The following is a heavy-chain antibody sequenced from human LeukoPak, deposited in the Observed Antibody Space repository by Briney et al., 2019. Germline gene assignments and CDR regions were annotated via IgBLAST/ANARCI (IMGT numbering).Heavy chain of an antibody. CDR1: GDTFNNYA. J-gene: IGHJ5*01. CDR2: FIPLFGTA. CDR3: TRGPVGTTHDS. V-gene: IGHV1-69*13. D-gene: IGHD1-7*01. Sequence: GASVNVSCTASGDTFNNYAVNWVRQAPGQGLEWMGAFIPLFGTANYAHNFQGRVTITADGSTSTAYMELTSLKSEDTAVYYCTRGPVGTTHDSWGQGTLVTVSS.